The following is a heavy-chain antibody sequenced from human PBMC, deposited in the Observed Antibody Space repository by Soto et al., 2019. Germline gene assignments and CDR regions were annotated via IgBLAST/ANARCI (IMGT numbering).Heavy chain of an antibody. D-gene: IGHD3-10*01. J-gene: IGHJ6*02. CDR1: GDTFKNCV. V-gene: IGHV1-69*01. Sequence: QVQLVQSGVEVRRPGSSVKVSCKASGDTFKNCVISWVRQAPGQGLEWMGGIIPLFGTTDFAQRFQGRLTITTDESTTTAYMELSRLRSEDTATYYGAAELGFGKLCVVLGQGTTVIVSS. CDR3: AAELGFGKLCVV. CDR2: IIPLFGTT.